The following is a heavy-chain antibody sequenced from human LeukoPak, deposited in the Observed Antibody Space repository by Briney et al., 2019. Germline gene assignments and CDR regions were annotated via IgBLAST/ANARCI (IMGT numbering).Heavy chain of an antibody. CDR3: ANHGSLSFFDD. CDR2: IGGGGGGT. Sequence: GGSLRLSCAASGFTFSTYAMSWVRQAPGKGLEWVSRIGGGGGGTYYADSVKGRFTISRDNSRNTVYLQMNSLRVEETAVYYCANHGSLSFFDDWGQGTLVTVSS. J-gene: IGHJ4*02. CDR1: GFTFSTYA. V-gene: IGHV3-23*01. D-gene: IGHD1-26*01.